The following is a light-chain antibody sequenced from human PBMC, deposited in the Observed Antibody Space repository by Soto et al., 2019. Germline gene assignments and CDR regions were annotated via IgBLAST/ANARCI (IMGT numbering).Light chain of an antibody. CDR2: DTS. CDR1: QSVSRGY. V-gene: IGKV3-20*01. J-gene: IGKJ5*01. Sequence: EIVLTQSPGTLSLSPGEGATLSCRASQSVSRGYLAWYQQKPGQAPRLLIRDTSTRAAGIPARFSGSGSGKDFTLTISRVEPEDFAVYYCQHYGSSPPLITFGQGTRLEIK. CDR3: QHYGSSPPLIT.